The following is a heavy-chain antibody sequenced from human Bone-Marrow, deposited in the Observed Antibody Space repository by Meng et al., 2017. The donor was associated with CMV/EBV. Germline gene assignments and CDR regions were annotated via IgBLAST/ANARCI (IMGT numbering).Heavy chain of an antibody. CDR3: ARDGSAVAPSLLLGGLLVY. V-gene: IGHV3-20*04. Sequence: GGSLRLSCAASGFTFDDYGMSWVRQVPGKGLEWVSGINWNGGSTGYADSVKGRFTISRDNAKNSLYLQMNSLRAEDTALYYCARDGSAVAPSLLLGGLLVYWGQGTLVTVSS. CDR2: INWNGGST. D-gene: IGHD6-19*01. CDR1: GFTFDDYG. J-gene: IGHJ4*02.